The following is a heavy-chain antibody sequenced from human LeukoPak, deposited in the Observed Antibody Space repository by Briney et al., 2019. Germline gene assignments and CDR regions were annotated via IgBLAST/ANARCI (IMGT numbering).Heavy chain of an antibody. D-gene: IGHD3-22*01. Sequence: SETLSLTCTVSSGSISSYYWSWIRQPPGKGLEWIGYIYYSGSTNYNPSLKSRVTISVDTSKNQFSLKLSSVTAADTAVYYCASYSYYYDSSGYFDYWGQGTLVTVSS. CDR1: SGSISSYY. CDR2: IYYSGST. V-gene: IGHV4-59*01. CDR3: ASYSYYYDSSGYFDY. J-gene: IGHJ4*02.